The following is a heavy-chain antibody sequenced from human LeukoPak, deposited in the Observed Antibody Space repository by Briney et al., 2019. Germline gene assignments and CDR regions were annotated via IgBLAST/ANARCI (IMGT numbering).Heavy chain of an antibody. J-gene: IGHJ6*03. CDR1: EFTLCSYE. Sequence: RGCLRLSCAASEFTLCSYEMNWGPPAPGKGRWGSCYISSSGKTIYYKDSVKGRFTISRDNAKNALHLQMNSLRADDTAVYYCARDSTLIVATIPYYSYYMDVWGKGTTVTISS. V-gene: IGHV3-48*03. CDR3: ARDSTLIVATIPYYSYYMDV. D-gene: IGHD5-12*01. CDR2: ISSSGKTI.